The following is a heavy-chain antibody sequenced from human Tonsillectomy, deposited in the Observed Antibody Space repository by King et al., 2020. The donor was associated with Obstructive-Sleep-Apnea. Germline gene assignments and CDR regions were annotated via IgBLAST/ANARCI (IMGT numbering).Heavy chain of an antibody. CDR3: ARAPPWEHGAFDI. CDR2: ISYSWST. J-gene: IGHJ3*02. V-gene: IGHV4-31*03. Sequence: QLQESGPGLVKPSQTLSLTCTVSSGSISSGGYYLSWIRQQPWNGLEWIGYISYSWSTYNNPSLKSRVTMSVDTSKNHLSLKLSSVTAADTAMYYSARAPPWEHGAFDIWGQGTMVTVSS. D-gene: IGHD1-26*01. CDR1: SGSISSGGYY.